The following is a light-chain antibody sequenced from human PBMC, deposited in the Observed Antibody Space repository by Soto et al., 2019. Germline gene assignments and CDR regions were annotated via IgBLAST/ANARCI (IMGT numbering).Light chain of an antibody. CDR3: QQHHSTPPT. CDR1: QSVLYRSNNINY. CDR2: WAS. J-gene: IGKJ2*01. Sequence: DIVMTQSPDSLAVSLGERATINCKSSQSVLYRSNNINYLAWYQQKPGQPPKLLIYWASTRESGVPDRFSGSGSGTDFTLTISSLQAEDVAVYFCQQHHSTPPTFGQGTKLEIK. V-gene: IGKV4-1*01.